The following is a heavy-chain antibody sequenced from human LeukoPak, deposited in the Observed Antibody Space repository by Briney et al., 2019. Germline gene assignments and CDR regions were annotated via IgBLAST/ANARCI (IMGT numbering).Heavy chain of an antibody. V-gene: IGHV3-33*08. CDR1: GGSVSTSSYY. Sequence: PSETLSLTCTVSGGSVSTSSYYWGWIRQAPGKGLEWVAVIWYDGSNKYYADSVKGRFTISRDNSKNTLYLQMNSLRAEDTAVYYCLTPAGWVNYWGQGTLVTVSS. D-gene: IGHD1-14*01. J-gene: IGHJ4*02. CDR2: IWYDGSNK. CDR3: LTPAGWVNY.